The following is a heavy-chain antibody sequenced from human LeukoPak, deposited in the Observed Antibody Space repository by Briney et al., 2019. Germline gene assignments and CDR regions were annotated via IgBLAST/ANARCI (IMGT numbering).Heavy chain of an antibody. CDR1: GGSISSGDYY. J-gene: IGHJ4*02. Sequence: SETLSLTCTVSGGSISSGDYYWSWIRQPPGKGLERIGYIYYSGSTYYNPSLKSRVTISVDTSKNQFSLKLSSVTAADTAVYYCARESRAVTTGWVGDYWGQGTLVTVSS. CDR2: IYYSGST. V-gene: IGHV4-30-4*08. CDR3: ARESRAVTTGWVGDY. D-gene: IGHD4-17*01.